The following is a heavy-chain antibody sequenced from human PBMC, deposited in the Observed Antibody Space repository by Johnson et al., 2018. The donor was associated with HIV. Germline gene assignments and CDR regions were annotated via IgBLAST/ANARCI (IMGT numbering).Heavy chain of an antibody. CDR3: AKGQSSGYPKDAFDI. V-gene: IGHV3-30*02. D-gene: IGHD3-22*01. J-gene: IGHJ3*02. Sequence: VESGGGVVQPGGSLRLSCAASGFTFSNYGMHWVRQAPGKGLEWVAFIRYDGAITYTVDSVKGRFTSSRDNSKNTLYLQMNTLRTEDTAMYYCAKGQSSGYPKDAFDIWGRGTIVTISS. CDR2: IRYDGAIT. CDR1: GFTFSNYG.